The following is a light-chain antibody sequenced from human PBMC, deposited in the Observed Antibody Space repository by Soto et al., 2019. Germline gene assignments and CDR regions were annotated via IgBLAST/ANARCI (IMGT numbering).Light chain of an antibody. V-gene: IGKV3-15*01. CDR2: GAS. Sequence: EKVMTQSPAALSVSPGERATLSCRASQSVNSNLAWYQQKPGQAPRLLLYGASTRATGIPARFSGSASGTEFTLTISRLQSEDSAVYYCQQYNDWPLTFGGGTKVEI. CDR3: QQYNDWPLT. J-gene: IGKJ4*01. CDR1: QSVNSN.